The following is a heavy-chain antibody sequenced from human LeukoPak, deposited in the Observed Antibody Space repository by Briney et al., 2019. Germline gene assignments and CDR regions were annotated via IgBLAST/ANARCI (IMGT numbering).Heavy chain of an antibody. Sequence: SVKVSCKASGYTFTSYAIHWVRQAPGQRLEWMGWINIGNGNTKYSQEFQGRVTITRDTSASTGYMELSSLRSEDMAVYYCARNYGSGEFDCWGQGTLVTVSS. V-gene: IGHV1-3*03. CDR1: GYTFTSYA. D-gene: IGHD3-10*01. CDR3: ARNYGSGEFDC. CDR2: INIGNGNT. J-gene: IGHJ4*02.